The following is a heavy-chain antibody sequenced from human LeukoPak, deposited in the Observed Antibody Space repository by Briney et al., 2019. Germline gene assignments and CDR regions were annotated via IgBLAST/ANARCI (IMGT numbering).Heavy chain of an antibody. D-gene: IGHD3-22*01. CDR1: GGSISSYY. V-gene: IGHV4-59*01. J-gene: IGHJ3*02. CDR3: ACLTTADAFDI. Sequence: PAETLSLTCTVSGGSISSYYWSWIRQPPGKGLEWIGYIYDSGSTNYNPSLKSRVTISVDTSKNQFSLKLSSVTAADTAVYYCACLTTADAFDIWGQGTMVTVSS. CDR2: IYDSGST.